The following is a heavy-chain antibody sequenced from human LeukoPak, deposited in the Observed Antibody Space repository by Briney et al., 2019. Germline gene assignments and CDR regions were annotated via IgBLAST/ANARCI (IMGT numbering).Heavy chain of an antibody. Sequence: PSETLSLTCTVSGGSISSSSYYWGWIRQPPGKGLEWIGSIYHSGSTYYNPSLKSRVTISVDTSKNQFSLKLSSVTAADTAVYYCARAARIVGATGYWGQGTLVTVSS. V-gene: IGHV4-39*07. CDR2: IYHSGST. CDR3: ARAARIVGATGY. CDR1: GGSISSSSYY. J-gene: IGHJ4*02. D-gene: IGHD1-26*01.